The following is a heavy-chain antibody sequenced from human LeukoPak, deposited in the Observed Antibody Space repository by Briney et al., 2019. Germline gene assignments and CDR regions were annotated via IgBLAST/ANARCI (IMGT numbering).Heavy chain of an antibody. CDR3: ARGTPTPGVDY. CDR1: GYTFRRYS. J-gene: IGHJ4*02. Sequence: ASVKVSCKASGYTFRRYSMNWVRQAPGQGLEWMGNIDTDTGNPKYAPGFTGHFVFSLDTSVSTAYLQINSLRAEDTAVYYCARGTPTPGVDYWGQGTQVTVSS. D-gene: IGHD1-1*01. CDR2: IDTDTGNP. V-gene: IGHV7-4-1*02.